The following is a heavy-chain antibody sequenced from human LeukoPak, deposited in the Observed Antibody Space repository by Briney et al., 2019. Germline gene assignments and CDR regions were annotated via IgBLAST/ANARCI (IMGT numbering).Heavy chain of an antibody. CDR2: ISGSGGST. V-gene: IGHV3-23*01. CDR3: ATGIAVAGTFSLDY. J-gene: IGHJ4*02. Sequence: GGSLRLSCAASGFTFSSYAMSWVRQAPGKGLEWVSAISGSGGSTYYADSVKGRFTISRDNSKSTLYLQMNSLRAEDAAVYYCATGIAVAGTFSLDYWGQGTLVTVSP. CDR1: GFTFSSYA. D-gene: IGHD6-19*01.